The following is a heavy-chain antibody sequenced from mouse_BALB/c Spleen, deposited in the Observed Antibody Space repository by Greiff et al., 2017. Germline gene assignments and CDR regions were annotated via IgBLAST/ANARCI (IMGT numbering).Heavy chain of an antibody. CDR3: ARGLYGNYLYYAMDY. Sequence: VKLQESGPGLVAPSQSLSITCTVSGFSLTSYGVHWVRQPPGKGLEWLGVIWAGGSTNYNSALMSRLSISKDNSKSQVFLKMNSLQTDDTAMYYCARGLYGNYLYYAMDYWGQGTSVTVSS. CDR2: IWAGGST. J-gene: IGHJ4*01. D-gene: IGHD2-1*01. CDR1: GFSLTSYG. V-gene: IGHV2-9*02.